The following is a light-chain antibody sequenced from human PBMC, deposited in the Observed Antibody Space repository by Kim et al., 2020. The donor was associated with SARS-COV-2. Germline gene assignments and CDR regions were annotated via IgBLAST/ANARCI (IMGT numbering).Light chain of an antibody. Sequence: SYELTQPPSVSVSPGQTATITCSGDSLADKYVSWYQQRPGQSPVLVIYQDKKRPSAIPERFSGSNSENTATLTISGTQAMDEADYYCQAWDNSTVLFGGG. V-gene: IGLV3-1*01. CDR1: SLADKY. CDR2: QDK. J-gene: IGLJ2*01. CDR3: QAWDNSTVL.